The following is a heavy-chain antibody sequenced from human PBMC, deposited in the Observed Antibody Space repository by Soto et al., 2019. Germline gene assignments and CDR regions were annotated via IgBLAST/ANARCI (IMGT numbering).Heavy chain of an antibody. V-gene: IGHV3-7*03. CDR2: IKEDGSEK. Sequence: GGALRLSCGVSGCTFSTYWMSWFRQAPGKGLEWVANIKEDGSEKYYLDSVKGRFTIYRDNAKNSLYLQMNSLRAEDTAVYYCARDKVVGPTTLDHWGQGTLVTVSS. CDR1: GCTFSTYW. D-gene: IGHD1-26*01. CDR3: ARDKVVGPTTLDH. J-gene: IGHJ4*02.